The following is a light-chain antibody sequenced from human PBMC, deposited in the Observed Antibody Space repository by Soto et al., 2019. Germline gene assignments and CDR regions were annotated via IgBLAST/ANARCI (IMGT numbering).Light chain of an antibody. J-gene: IGKJ2*01. V-gene: IGKV1-39*01. Sequence: DIRVTQSPPSLSASVGDRVTITCRTSQNIRTSLNWYLQKPGRAPDLLIFAASNLQSGVPSRSSGSGSETDFTLTISSLQPEDFATYYCQQSYSGPYTFGQGTKVEIK. CDR2: AAS. CDR1: QNIRTS. CDR3: QQSYSGPYT.